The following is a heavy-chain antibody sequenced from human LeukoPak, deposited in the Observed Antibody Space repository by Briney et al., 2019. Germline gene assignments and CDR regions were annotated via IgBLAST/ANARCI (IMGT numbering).Heavy chain of an antibody. CDR3: AKAGQGDN. CDR2: ISGSGGST. V-gene: IGHV3-23*01. J-gene: IGHJ4*02. Sequence: PGGSLRLSCAASGFTFTSYVMTWVRQAPGKGLEWVSSISGSGGSTWYADSVKGRFTISRDNSKNTIYLQMNRLRAEDTASYYCAKAGQGDNWGQGTLVIVSS. CDR1: GFTFTSYV.